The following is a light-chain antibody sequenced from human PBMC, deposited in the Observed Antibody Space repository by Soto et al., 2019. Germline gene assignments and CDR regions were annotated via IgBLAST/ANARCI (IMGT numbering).Light chain of an antibody. CDR1: QSVLYNRNY. V-gene: IGKV4-1*01. CDR2: WAS. J-gene: IGKJ2*01. CDR3: QQYYSTPYT. Sequence: DIVMTQSPDSLAVSLGERATINCKSSQSVLYNRNYLAWYQQKPGQPPKLLIYWASTRESGVPDRFSGSGSGTDFTLTISSLQAEDVAVYYCQQYYSTPYTFGQGTKLEIK.